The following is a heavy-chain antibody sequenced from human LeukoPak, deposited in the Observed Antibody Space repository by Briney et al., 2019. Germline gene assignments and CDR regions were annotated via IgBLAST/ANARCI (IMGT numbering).Heavy chain of an antibody. CDR3: AKASRFGGFDY. CDR2: ISSDGGGK. J-gene: IGHJ4*02. Sequence: PGGFLRLSCAASGFTFSSYPMYWVRQAPGVGLEWVAVISSDGGGKYYADSVKGRFTISRDNSKNTLYLQMNSLRAEDTAVYYCAKASRFGGFDYWGQGTLVTVSS. V-gene: IGHV3-30*18. CDR1: GFTFSSYP. D-gene: IGHD3-10*01.